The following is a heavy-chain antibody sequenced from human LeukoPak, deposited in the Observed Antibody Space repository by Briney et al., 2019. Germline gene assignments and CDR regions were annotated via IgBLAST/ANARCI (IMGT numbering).Heavy chain of an antibody. CDR1: GYTFTNYA. D-gene: IGHD3-22*01. CDR2: INPSGGST. V-gene: IGHV1-46*01. CDR3: ARSFMGSGYYAFDI. J-gene: IGHJ3*02. Sequence: ASVKVSCKASGYTFTNYAINWVRQAPGQGREWMGIINPSGGSTSYAQKFQGRVTMTRDMSTSTVYMELSSLRSEDTAVYYCARSFMGSGYYAFDIWGQGTMVTVSS.